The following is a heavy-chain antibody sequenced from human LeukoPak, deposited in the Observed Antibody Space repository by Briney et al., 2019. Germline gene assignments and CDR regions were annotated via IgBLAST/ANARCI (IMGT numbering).Heavy chain of an antibody. CDR3: AKDSPRIAVAGILDY. CDR1: GFTFSSYA. D-gene: IGHD6-19*01. V-gene: IGHV3-23*01. Sequence: GGSLRLSCAASGFTFSSYAMSWVRQAPGKGLERVSAISDSGGSTYYADSVKGRFTISRDNSKNTLYLQMNSLRAEDTAVYYCAKDSPRIAVAGILDYWGQGTLVTVSS. CDR2: ISDSGGST. J-gene: IGHJ4*02.